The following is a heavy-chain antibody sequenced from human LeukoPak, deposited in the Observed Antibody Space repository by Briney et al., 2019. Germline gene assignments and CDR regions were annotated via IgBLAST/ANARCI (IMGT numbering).Heavy chain of an antibody. V-gene: IGHV3-21*01. CDR3: ARDGEVVVAAVYYFDY. CDR1: GFTFSSYS. CDR2: ISSSSSYI. J-gene: IGHJ4*02. D-gene: IGHD2-15*01. Sequence: GGSLRLSCAASGFTFSSYSMNWVRQAPGKGLEWVSSISSSSSYIYYADSVKGRSTISRDNAKNSLYLQMNSLRAEDTAVYYCARDGEVVVAAVYYFDYWGQGTLVTVSS.